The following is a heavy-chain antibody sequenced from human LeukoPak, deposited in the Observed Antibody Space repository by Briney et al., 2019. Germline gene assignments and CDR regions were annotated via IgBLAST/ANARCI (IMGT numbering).Heavy chain of an antibody. CDR2: INPNSGGT. V-gene: IGHV1-2*06. J-gene: IGHJ5*02. D-gene: IGHD6-13*01. CDR1: GYTFTGYY. CDR3: ARGVAAAGTNWFDP. Sequence: ASVKVSCKASGYTFTGYYMHWVRQAPGQGLEWMGRINPNSGGTNYAQKFQGRVTMTRDTSISTAYMELSRLRSDGTAVYYCARGVAAAGTNWFDPWGQGTLVTVSS.